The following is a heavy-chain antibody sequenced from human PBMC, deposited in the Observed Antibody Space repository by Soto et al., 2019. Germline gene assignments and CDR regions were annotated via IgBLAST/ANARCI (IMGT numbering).Heavy chain of an antibody. D-gene: IGHD2-8*01. J-gene: IGHJ4*02. V-gene: IGHV1-18*01. CDR3: ARVAAGYCTNGVCTNFDY. CDR1: GYTFTSYG. Sequence: ASVKVSCKASGYTFTSYGISWVRQAPGQGLEWMGWISAYNGNTNYAQKLQGRVTMTTDTSTSTAYMELRSLRSDDTAVYYCARVAAGYCTNGVCTNFDYWGQGTLVTVSS. CDR2: ISAYNGNT.